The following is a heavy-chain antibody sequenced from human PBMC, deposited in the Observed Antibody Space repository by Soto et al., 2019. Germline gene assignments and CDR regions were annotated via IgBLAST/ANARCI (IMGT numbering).Heavy chain of an antibody. D-gene: IGHD5-18*01. CDR2: IYHSGST. CDR1: GGSISSSNW. CDR3: ARATGMAPFDY. Sequence: ASETLSLTCAVSGGSISSSNWWGLVRQPPGKGLEWIGEIYHSGSTNYNPSLKSRVTISVDKSKNQFSLKLSSVTAADTAVYYCARATGMAPFDYWGQGTLVTVSS. V-gene: IGHV4-4*02. J-gene: IGHJ4*02.